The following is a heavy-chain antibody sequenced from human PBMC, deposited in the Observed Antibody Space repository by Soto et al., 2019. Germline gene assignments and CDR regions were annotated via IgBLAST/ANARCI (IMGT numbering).Heavy chain of an antibody. CDR1: GYTFTGYY. CDR3: ARVGTTIFHFDY. J-gene: IGHJ4*02. D-gene: IGHD3-3*01. V-gene: IGHV1-2*04. CDR2: INPNSGGT. Sequence: ASVKVSCKASGYTFTGYYMHWERQAPGQGLEWMGWINPNSGGTNYAQKFQGWVTMTRDTSISTAYMELSRLRSDDTAVYYCARVGTTIFHFDYWGQETLVTVAS.